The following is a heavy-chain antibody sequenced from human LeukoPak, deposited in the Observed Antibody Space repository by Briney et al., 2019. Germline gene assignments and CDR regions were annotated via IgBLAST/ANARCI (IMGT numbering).Heavy chain of an antibody. Sequence: PSETLSLTCAVSGDSISSRNWWTWVRQPPGKGLEWIGEISHTGSTDYNPSLKSRVTMSVDKSKNQFSLKLSSVTAADTAVYYCARGLITPFDYWGQGTLVTVSS. CDR1: GDSISSRNW. J-gene: IGHJ4*02. V-gene: IGHV4-4*02. CDR3: ARGLITPFDY. CDR2: ISHTGST. D-gene: IGHD3-10*01.